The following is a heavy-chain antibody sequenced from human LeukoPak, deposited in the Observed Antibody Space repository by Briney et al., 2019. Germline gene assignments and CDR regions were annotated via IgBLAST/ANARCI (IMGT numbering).Heavy chain of an antibody. J-gene: IGHJ2*01. CDR1: GGTFSRYA. CDR3: ARGLGVVTAQSEQPKPRYFDL. CDR2: ISGYNGNT. Sequence: ASVKVSCKASGGTFSRYAISWVRLAPGQGLEWMGWISGYNGNTNYAQNLQGRVTMTTDTSTSTAYMELRSLRSDDTAVYYCARGLGVVTAQSEQPKPRYFDLWGRGTQVTVSS. D-gene: IGHD2-21*02. V-gene: IGHV1-18*01.